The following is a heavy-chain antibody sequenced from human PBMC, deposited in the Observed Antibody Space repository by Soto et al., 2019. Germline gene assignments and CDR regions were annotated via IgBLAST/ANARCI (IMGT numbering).Heavy chain of an antibody. D-gene: IGHD6-25*01. CDR2: ISSSGRTI. Sequence: PGGSLILSCAASRFTFTDYYMTWIRQAPGKGLEWVSYISSSGRTIYYADSVKGRFTISRDNAKNSLYLQMNSLRAEDTAVYYCARIAVPATLWFDPWGQGTLVTVSS. CDR3: ARIAVPATLWFDP. J-gene: IGHJ5*02. V-gene: IGHV3-11*01. CDR1: RFTFTDYY.